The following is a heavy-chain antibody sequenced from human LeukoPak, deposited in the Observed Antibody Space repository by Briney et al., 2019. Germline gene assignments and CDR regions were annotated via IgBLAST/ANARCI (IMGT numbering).Heavy chain of an antibody. J-gene: IGHJ6*03. V-gene: IGHV1-69*13. CDR3: ARGGGRGFGGYYYYYMDV. Sequence: GASVKVSCKASGGTFSSYAISWVRQAPGQGLEWMGGIIPIFGTANYAQKFQGRVTITADESTSTAYMELSSLRSEDTAVYYCARGGGRGFGGYYYYYMDVWGKGTTVTISS. CDR1: GGTFSSYA. D-gene: IGHD3-10*01. CDR2: IIPIFGTA.